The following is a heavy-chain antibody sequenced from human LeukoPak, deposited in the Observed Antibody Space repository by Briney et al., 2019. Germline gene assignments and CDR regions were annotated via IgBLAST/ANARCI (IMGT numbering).Heavy chain of an antibody. CDR1: GFTFSTYE. CDR2: ISSSGSTI. CDR3: ARPQDYYYYYMDV. V-gene: IGHV3-48*03. J-gene: IGHJ6*03. Sequence: SGGSLRLSCAASGFTFSTYEMNWVRQAPGKGLEWVSYISSSGSTIYYAGSVRGRFTISRDNAKNSLYLQMNSLRAEDTAVYYCARPQDYYYYYMDVWGKGTTVTISS.